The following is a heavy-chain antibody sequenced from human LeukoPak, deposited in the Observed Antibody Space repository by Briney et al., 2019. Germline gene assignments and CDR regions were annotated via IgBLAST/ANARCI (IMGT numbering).Heavy chain of an antibody. D-gene: IGHD5-12*01. CDR1: GGSVNSYY. CDR3: ARDSGYDSQYFDY. CDR2: IYHNGST. J-gene: IGHJ4*02. Sequence: PSETLSLTCTVSGGSVNSYYWTWVRQPPGKGLEWIGYIYHNGSTKYNPSLKSRVTLSIDTSENQFSLKLSSVTPADTAVYYCARDSGYDSQYFDYWGQGTLVTVSS. V-gene: IGHV4-59*02.